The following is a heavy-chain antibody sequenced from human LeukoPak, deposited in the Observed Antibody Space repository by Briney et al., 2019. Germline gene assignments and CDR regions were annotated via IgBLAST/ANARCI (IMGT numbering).Heavy chain of an antibody. CDR3: AKVGITVTFLDY. CDR2: ISYDGSNK. Sequence: GGSLRLSCAASGFIFSSYGMHWVRQAPGKGLEWVAVISYDGSNKYYADSVKGRFTISRDNSKNTLYLQMNSLRAEDTAVYYCAKVGITVTFLDYWGQGTLVTVSS. D-gene: IGHD4-17*01. V-gene: IGHV3-30*18. J-gene: IGHJ4*02. CDR1: GFIFSSYG.